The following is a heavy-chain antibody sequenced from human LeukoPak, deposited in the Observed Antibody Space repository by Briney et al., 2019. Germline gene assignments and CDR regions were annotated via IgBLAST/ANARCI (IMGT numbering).Heavy chain of an antibody. D-gene: IGHD6-19*01. Sequence: SQTLSLTCTVSGGSISSGSYYWSWIRQPAGKGLEWIGRIYTSGSTNYNPSLKSRVTISVDTSKNQFSLKLSYVTAADTAVYYCARVLAVAGTEDYWGQGTLVTVSS. CDR2: IYTSGST. V-gene: IGHV4-61*02. CDR1: GGSISSGSYY. CDR3: ARVLAVAGTEDY. J-gene: IGHJ4*02.